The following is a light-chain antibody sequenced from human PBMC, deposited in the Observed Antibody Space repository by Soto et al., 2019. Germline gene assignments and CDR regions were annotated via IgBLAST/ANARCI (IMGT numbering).Light chain of an antibody. CDR2: EVS. CDR3: SSYAGSNNFV. Sequence: SPLTLAPSASGSPGQSCTISCTGTSSDVGGYNYVSWYQQHPGKAPKLMIYEVSKRPSGVPDRFSGSKSGNTASLTVSGLQAEDEADYYCSSYAGSNNFVFGTGTKVTVL. CDR1: SSDVGGYNY. J-gene: IGLJ1*01. V-gene: IGLV2-8*01.